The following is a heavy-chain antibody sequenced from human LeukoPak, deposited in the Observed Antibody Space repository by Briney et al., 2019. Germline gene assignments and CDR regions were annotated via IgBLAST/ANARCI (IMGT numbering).Heavy chain of an antibody. CDR3: ARSGLGSSWYYYYYYYMDV. Sequence: ASVKVSCKASGYTFTSYDINWVRQAPGQGLEWMGWMNPNSGNTGYAQKFQGRVTMTRNTSISTAYMELSSLRSEDTAVYYCARSGLGSSWYYYYYYYMDVWGKGTTVTISS. J-gene: IGHJ6*03. D-gene: IGHD6-13*01. CDR1: GYTFTSYD. CDR2: MNPNSGNT. V-gene: IGHV1-8*01.